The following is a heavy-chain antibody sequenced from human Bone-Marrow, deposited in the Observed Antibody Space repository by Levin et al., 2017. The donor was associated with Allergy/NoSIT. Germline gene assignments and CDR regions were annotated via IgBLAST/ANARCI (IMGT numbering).Heavy chain of an antibody. CDR3: ARHGWGTVTISVGS. CDR2: IYYSGST. CDR1: GGSISSSSYY. V-gene: IGHV4-39*01. J-gene: IGHJ4*02. D-gene: IGHD4-17*01. Sequence: SETLSLTCTVSGGSISSSSYYWGWIRQPPGKGLEWIGSIYYSGSTYYNPSLRSRVTISVDTSKNQFSLKLSSVTAADTAVYYCARHGWGTVTISVGSWGQGTLVTVSS.